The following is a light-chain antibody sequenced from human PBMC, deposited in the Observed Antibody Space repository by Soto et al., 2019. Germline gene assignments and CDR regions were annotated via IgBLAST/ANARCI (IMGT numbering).Light chain of an antibody. V-gene: IGKV3-20*01. CDR2: GTS. J-gene: IGKJ1*01. CDR3: TQYGSWT. CDR1: QTISSNN. Sequence: EIVLTQSPGTLSVSPGERATLSCRASQTISSNNLAWYQQKPGQAPSRLIYGTSSRATGIPDRFSGSGSGTDFTLTISRLEHEDSAIYYCTQYGSWTFGQGTKVEIK.